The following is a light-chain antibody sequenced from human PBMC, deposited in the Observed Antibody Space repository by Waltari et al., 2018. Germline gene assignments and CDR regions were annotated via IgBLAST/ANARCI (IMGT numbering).Light chain of an antibody. V-gene: IGLV1-40*01. CDR1: PPNIGAGFA. CDR3: QSYDTGLSAYV. J-gene: IGLJ1*01. Sequence: QSVLTQPPPGSGAPGQRVAISCPGTPPNIGAGFAVPWYRQDPGTAPKLLIYRNNNRPSGVPDRFSGSKSGTSASLAITALQAADESDYYCQSYDTGLSAYVFGTGTKVIVL. CDR2: RNN.